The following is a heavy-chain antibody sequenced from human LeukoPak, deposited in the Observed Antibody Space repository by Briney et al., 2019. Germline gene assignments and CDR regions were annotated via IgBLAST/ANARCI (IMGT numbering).Heavy chain of an antibody. D-gene: IGHD1-26*01. Sequence: SETLSLTCAVSGYSISSGYYWGWIRPPPGKGLELIGSIYHSGSTYYNPSLKSRVTISVDTSKNQFSLKLSSVTAADTAVYYCARINSGSYGGDYWGQGTLVTVSS. V-gene: IGHV4-38-2*01. J-gene: IGHJ4*02. CDR1: GYSISSGYY. CDR2: IYHSGST. CDR3: ARINSGSYGGDY.